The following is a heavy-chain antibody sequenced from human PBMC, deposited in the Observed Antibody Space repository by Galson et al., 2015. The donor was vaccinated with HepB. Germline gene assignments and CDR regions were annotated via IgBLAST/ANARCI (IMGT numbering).Heavy chain of an antibody. CDR1: GYTFTGYY. V-gene: IGHV1-2*02. CDR3: ARDGGGLYSSGWTGAYYYYGMDV. J-gene: IGHJ6*02. CDR2: INPSSGGT. D-gene: IGHD6-19*01. Sequence: SVTVSCKASGYTFTGYYMHWVRQAPGQGLEWMGWINPSSGGTNYAQKFQGRVTMTRDTSISTAYMELSRLRSDDTAVYYCARDGGGLYSSGWTGAYYYYGMDVWGQGTTVTVSS.